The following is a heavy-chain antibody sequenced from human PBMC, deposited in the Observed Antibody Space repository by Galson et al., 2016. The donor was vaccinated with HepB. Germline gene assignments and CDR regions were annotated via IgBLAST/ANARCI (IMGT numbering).Heavy chain of an antibody. V-gene: IGHV4-39*01. CDR1: GGSFSSNSHF. Sequence: SETLSLTCTVSGGSFSSNSHFWGWIRQSPGKGLEWIGSIFSNGNDYYNPSLKSRVTLFVDTSKNQFSLKLRSVSAADTAVYYCARHTFDLWSGYGTTHWFDPWGQGTLVTVSS. D-gene: IGHD3-3*01. CDR2: IFSNGND. CDR3: ARHTFDLWSGYGTTHWFDP. J-gene: IGHJ5*02.